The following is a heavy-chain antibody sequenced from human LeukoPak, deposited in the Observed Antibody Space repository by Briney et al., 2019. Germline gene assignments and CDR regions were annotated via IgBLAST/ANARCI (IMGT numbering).Heavy chain of an antibody. CDR2: ISNGKT. J-gene: IGHJ5*02. CDR1: GFPFSNHA. CDR3: VREAGYCAGVCVTTNWFGP. Sequence: GGSLRLSCAASGFPFSNHAMSWVRQPPGKGLEWVSAISNGKTYYADSVRGRFTISRDDSTNMVYLQMYSLRVEDTARYYCVREAGYCAGVCVTTNWFGPWGQGTQV. D-gene: IGHD2-21*02. V-gene: IGHV3-23*01.